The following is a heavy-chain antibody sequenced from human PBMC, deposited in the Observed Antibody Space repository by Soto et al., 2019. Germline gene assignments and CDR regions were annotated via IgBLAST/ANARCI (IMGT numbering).Heavy chain of an antibody. V-gene: IGHV3-74*03. D-gene: IGHD3-16*01. J-gene: IGHJ4*02. CDR1: GFSFSRYY. Sequence: GGSLRLSCTASGFSFSRYYMQWVRQAPGKGLVWVSHINSDGTSTTLADSVKGRFTISRDNAKNTLYLQMNSLRVEDTAVYYCVRDNYGVDYWGRGTLVTVSS. CDR2: INSDGTST. CDR3: VRDNYGVDY.